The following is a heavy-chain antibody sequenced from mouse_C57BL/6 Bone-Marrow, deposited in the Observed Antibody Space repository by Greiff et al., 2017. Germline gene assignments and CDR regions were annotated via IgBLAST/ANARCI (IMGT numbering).Heavy chain of an antibody. Sequence: QVQLQQSGAELVRPGASVTLSCKASGYTFTDYEMHWVKQTPVHGLEWIGAIDPDTGGTDYKQKFQGKATLTADTSSSTAYMQLSSLTSEDSAVYDCTRNYGRCYCDFWGQGTTLTVSS. CDR1: GYTFTDYE. CDR3: TRNYGRCYCDF. D-gene: IGHD1-1*01. V-gene: IGHV1-15*01. J-gene: IGHJ2*01. CDR2: IDPDTGGT.